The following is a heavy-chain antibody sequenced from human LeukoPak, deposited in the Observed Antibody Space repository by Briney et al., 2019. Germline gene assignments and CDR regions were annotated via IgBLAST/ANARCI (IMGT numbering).Heavy chain of an antibody. CDR1: GFTFSSYG. V-gene: IGHV3-33*01. J-gene: IGHJ3*02. Sequence: PGRSLRLSCAASGFTFSSYGMHWVRQAPGKGLEWVAVIWYDGSNKYYADSVKGRFTISRDNSKNTLYLQMNSLRAEDTAVYYCARGSWYLAFDIWGQGTMVTVSS. CDR2: IWYDGSNK. D-gene: IGHD6-13*01. CDR3: ARGSWYLAFDI.